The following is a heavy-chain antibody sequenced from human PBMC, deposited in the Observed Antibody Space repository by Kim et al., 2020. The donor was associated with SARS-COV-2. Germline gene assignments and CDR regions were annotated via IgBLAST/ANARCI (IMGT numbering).Heavy chain of an antibody. CDR2: IYPGDSDT. D-gene: IGHD3-10*01. J-gene: IGHJ6*02. Sequence: GESLKISCKGSGYSFTSYWIGWVRQMPGKGLEWMGIIYPGDSDTRYSPSFQGQVTISADKSISTAYLQWSSLKASDTAMYYCATTYGSGSYHPDPYYYYYGMDVWGQGTTVTVSS. V-gene: IGHV5-51*01. CDR3: ATTYGSGSYHPDPYYYYYGMDV. CDR1: GYSFTSYW.